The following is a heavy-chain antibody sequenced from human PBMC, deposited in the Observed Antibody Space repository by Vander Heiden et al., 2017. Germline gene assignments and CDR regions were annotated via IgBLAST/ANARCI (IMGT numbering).Heavy chain of an antibody. V-gene: IGHV1-69*15. CDR3: ARAVVTAGYRYNYHAMDV. J-gene: IGHJ6*02. Sequence: QAQPVQSGAEAKKTGCSVKVSCKASGGTFRSYAMPWVRQAPGQGLEWMGKIIPMFGKADYAQKFQSRVTITADESTRTAYMEISSLRSDDTAMYYCARAVVTAGYRYNYHAMDVWGLGTTVTVSS. CDR2: IIPMFGKA. D-gene: IGHD2-21*02. CDR1: GGTFRSYA.